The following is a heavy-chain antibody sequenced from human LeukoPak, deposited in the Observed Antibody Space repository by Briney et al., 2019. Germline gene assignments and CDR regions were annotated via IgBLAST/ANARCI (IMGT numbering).Heavy chain of an antibody. CDR2: ISYNGRNN. Sequence: GGSLRLSCAASGFTFSNYAMHWVRQAPGKGLEWVAVISYNGRNNNYADSVKGRFSISRDNSKNTLSLQMNSLRVEDTAIYYCARDGDAYGAFDVWGQGTMVTVSS. CDR3: ARDGDAYGAFDV. J-gene: IGHJ3*01. V-gene: IGHV3-30*04. D-gene: IGHD5-24*01. CDR1: GFTFSNYA.